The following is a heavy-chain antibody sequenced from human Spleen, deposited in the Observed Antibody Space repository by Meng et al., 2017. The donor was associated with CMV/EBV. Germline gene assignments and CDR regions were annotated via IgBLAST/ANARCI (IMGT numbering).Heavy chain of an antibody. J-gene: IGHJ4*02. D-gene: IGHD3-22*01. V-gene: IGHV3-73*01. CDR2: IRNRANSHAT. CDR3: SRGDSNGPLY. CDR1: GFTFSDAG. Sequence: CSASGFTFSDAGLHWVRQPSGRGLELIGRIRNRANSHATAYVASVKGRFTISRDDSKNTMYLHMNSLKTDDTAVYYCSRGDSNGPLYWGPGTLVTVSS.